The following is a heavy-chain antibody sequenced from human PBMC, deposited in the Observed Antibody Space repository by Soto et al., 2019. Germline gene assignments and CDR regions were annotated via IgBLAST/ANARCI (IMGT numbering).Heavy chain of an antibody. CDR2: IYYSGST. D-gene: IGHD3-22*01. V-gene: IGHV4-59*01. J-gene: IGHJ4*02. CDR1: GGSISSYY. CDR3: ARVFLGITMIVVVITLGGFDY. Sequence: SETLSLTCTVSGGSISSYYWSWIRQPPGKGLEWIGYIYYSGSTNYNPSLKSRVTISVDTSKNQFSLKLSSVTAADTAVYYCARVFLGITMIVVVITLGGFDYWGQGTLVTVSS.